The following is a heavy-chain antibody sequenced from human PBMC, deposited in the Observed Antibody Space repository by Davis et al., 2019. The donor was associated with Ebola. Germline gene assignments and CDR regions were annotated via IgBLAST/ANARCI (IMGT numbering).Heavy chain of an antibody. D-gene: IGHD2-15*01. V-gene: IGHV4-34*01. CDR3: ATTNADCSGGSCYGDFDY. CDR2: INHSGST. CDR1: GGSFSGYY. Sequence: PGGSLRLSCAVYGGSFSGYYWSWIRQPPGKGLEWIGEINHSGSTNYNPSLKSRVTISVDTSKNQFSLKLSSVTAADTAVYYCATTNADCSGGSCYGDFDYWGQGTLVTVSS. J-gene: IGHJ4*02.